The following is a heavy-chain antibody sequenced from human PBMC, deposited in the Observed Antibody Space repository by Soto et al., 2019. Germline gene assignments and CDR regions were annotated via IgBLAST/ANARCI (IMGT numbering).Heavy chain of an antibody. CDR3: AIDLGYDSSGYFFGY. D-gene: IGHD3-22*01. Sequence: ASVKVSCKASGVTFTSYAISWVRQAPGQGLEWMGWISAYNDNTNYAQKLQGRVTMTTDTSTSTAYMELRSLRSDDTAVYSCAIDLGYDSSGYFFGYRGQGSLVPVS. V-gene: IGHV1-18*01. CDR1: GVTFTSYA. CDR2: ISAYNDNT. J-gene: IGHJ4*02.